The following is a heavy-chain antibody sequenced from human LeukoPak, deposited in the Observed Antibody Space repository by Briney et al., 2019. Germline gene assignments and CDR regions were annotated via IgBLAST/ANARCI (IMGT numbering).Heavy chain of an antibody. J-gene: IGHJ3*02. CDR2: FDPEDGET. CDR3: ATSIRSYDFWSGGKGAFDI. D-gene: IGHD3-3*01. Sequence: ASVKVSCKVSGYTLTELSMHWVRQAPGKGLEWMGGFDPEDGETIYAQKFQGRVTMTEDTSTDTAYMELSSLRSEDTAVYYCATSIRSYDFWSGGKGAFDIRGQGTMVTVSS. CDR1: GYTLTELS. V-gene: IGHV1-24*01.